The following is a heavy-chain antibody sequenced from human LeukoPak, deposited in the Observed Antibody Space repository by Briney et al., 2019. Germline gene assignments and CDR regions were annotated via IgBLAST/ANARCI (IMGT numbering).Heavy chain of an antibody. CDR2: ISSSSSYI. CDR3: ARDTSGWNWFDP. V-gene: IGHV3-21*01. Sequence: GGSLRLSRAASGFTFSSYAMSWVRQAPVQGLEWVSSISSSSSYIHYADSVKGRFTISRDNAKNSLYLQMNSLRAEDTAVYYCARDTSGWNWFDPWGQGTLVTVSS. CDR1: GFTFSSYA. D-gene: IGHD6-19*01. J-gene: IGHJ5*02.